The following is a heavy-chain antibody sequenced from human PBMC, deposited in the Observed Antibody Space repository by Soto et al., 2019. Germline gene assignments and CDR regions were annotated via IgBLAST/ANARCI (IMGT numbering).Heavy chain of an antibody. J-gene: IGHJ6*02. D-gene: IGHD2-8*01. CDR2: IVPFSGTT. Sequence: QVQLVQSGAEVKKPGSSVRVSCKASGGTFRNFAISWVRQAPGQGLEWMGGIVPFSGTTNYAQKFQGRVTITADESTNTAYMELSSLRSEDTAMYYCAVGYCNNGVCDTGLLSHYSLDVWGQGTTVTVS. CDR1: GGTFRNFA. CDR3: AVGYCNNGVCDTGLLSHYSLDV. V-gene: IGHV1-69*12.